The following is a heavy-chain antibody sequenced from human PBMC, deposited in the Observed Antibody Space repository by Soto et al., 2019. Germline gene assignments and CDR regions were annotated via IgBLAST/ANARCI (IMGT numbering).Heavy chain of an antibody. CDR2: IIPIFGTA. CDR1: GGTFSSYA. CDR3: ARDSSKPIAAASYYYYYGMDV. Sequence: SVKVSCKASGGTFSSYAISWVRQAPGQGLEWMGGIIPIFGTANYAQKFQGRVTITADESTSTAYMELSSLRSEDTAVYYCARDSSKPIAAASYYYYYGMDVWGQGTTVTVSS. J-gene: IGHJ6*02. V-gene: IGHV1-69*13. D-gene: IGHD6-13*01.